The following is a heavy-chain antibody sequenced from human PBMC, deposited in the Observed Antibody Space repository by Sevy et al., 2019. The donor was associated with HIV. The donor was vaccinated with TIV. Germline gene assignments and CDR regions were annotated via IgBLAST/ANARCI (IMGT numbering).Heavy chain of an antibody. CDR3: ARALADWGSFHYSS. V-gene: IGHV3-7*01. Sequence: GGSLRLSCAASGFTFSTYWMTWVRQAPGKGLEWVANIKQDGTDTNYVDSVRGRFTISRDNGRNLLYLHMNSLRAEDTAVYFCARALADWGSFHYSSWGRGALVTVSS. J-gene: IGHJ4*02. D-gene: IGHD3-16*01. CDR2: IKQDGTDT. CDR1: GFTFSTYW.